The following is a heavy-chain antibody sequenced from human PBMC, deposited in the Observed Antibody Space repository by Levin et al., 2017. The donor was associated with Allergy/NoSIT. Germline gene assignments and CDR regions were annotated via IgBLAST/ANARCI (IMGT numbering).Heavy chain of an antibody. CDR3: TTVKVQRPRGVIEGVDY. J-gene: IGHJ4*02. Sequence: GESLKISCAASGFTFSNAWMSWVRQAPGKGLQWVGRIKSKPDGGTADYAAPVKGRFTISRDDSKNTLYLQMNSLKTEDTAVYYCTTVKVQRPRGVIEGVDYWGQGTLVTVSS. D-gene: IGHD3-10*01. CDR2: IKSKPDGGTA. V-gene: IGHV3-15*01. CDR1: GFTFSNAW.